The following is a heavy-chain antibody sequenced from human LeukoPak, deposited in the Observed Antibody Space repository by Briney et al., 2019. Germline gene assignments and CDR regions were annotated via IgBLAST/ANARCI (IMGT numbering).Heavy chain of an antibody. Sequence: GGSLRLSCAASGFTFSSYGMHWVRQAPGKGLEWVAVISYDGSNKCYADSVKGRFTISRDNSKNTLYLQMNSLRAEDTAVYYCAKDHSSSWALDYWGQGTLVTVSS. CDR1: GFTFSSYG. CDR2: ISYDGSNK. V-gene: IGHV3-30*18. CDR3: AKDHSSSWALDY. J-gene: IGHJ4*02. D-gene: IGHD6-13*01.